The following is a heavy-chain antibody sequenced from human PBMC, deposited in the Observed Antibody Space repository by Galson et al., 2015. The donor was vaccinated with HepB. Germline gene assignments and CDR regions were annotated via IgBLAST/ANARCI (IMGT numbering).Heavy chain of an antibody. J-gene: IGHJ6*02. CDR1: GDTFSSYA. V-gene: IGHV1-69*13. CDR3: ARGGSSGYDLAAYKVDYYGMDV. D-gene: IGHD5-12*01. Sequence: SVKVSCKASGDTFSSYAISWVRQAPGQGLEWMGGIIPSFGTANYAQKFQGRVTITADESTSTAYMELSSLRSEDTAVYYCARGGSSGYDLAAYKVDYYGMDVWGQGTTVTVSS. CDR2: IIPSFGTA.